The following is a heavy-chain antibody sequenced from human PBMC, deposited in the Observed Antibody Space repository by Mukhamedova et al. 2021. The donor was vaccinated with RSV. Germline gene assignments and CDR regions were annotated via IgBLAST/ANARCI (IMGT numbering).Heavy chain of an antibody. D-gene: IGHD3-22*01. V-gene: IGHV3-30*04. J-gene: IGHJ6*03. CDR3: ARDKVVGSAGYMDV. Sequence: MHWVRQAPGKGLEWAAVISRDGSDRFYADSVKGRLTISRDNFENTLYLQMNSLRSEDTGVYFCARDKVVGSAGYMDVWGKGTT. CDR2: ISRDGSDR.